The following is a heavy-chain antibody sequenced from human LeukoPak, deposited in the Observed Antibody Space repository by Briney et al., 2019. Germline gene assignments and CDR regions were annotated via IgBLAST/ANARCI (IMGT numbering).Heavy chain of an antibody. D-gene: IGHD2-8*01. V-gene: IGHV3-48*03. CDR3: ASRMVYAISPHY. J-gene: IGHJ4*03. CDR2: ISDSGTTI. Sequence: QPGGSLRLACAASGSTFSSCHMNWVRQAPGKGLEWVSYISDSGTTIYYANSVKGRFTISRDNAKNSLYLQMNSLRAEDTAVYYCASRMVYAISPHYSGHGTLVTVSS. CDR1: GSTFSSCH.